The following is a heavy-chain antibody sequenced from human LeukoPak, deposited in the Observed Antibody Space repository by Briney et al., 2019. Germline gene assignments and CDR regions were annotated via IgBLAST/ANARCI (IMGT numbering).Heavy chain of an antibody. CDR3: VSEGLDY. J-gene: IGHJ4*02. CDR1: GYTFTNYD. CDR2: MNPNSGNT. V-gene: IGHV1-8*03. Sequence: ASVNVSCKASGYTFTNYDINWVRQATGQGLEWIGYMNPNSGNTVYAQKFQGRVTITTDTSITTAYMELSNLRSEDTAVYYCVSEGLDYWGQGTLVTVSS.